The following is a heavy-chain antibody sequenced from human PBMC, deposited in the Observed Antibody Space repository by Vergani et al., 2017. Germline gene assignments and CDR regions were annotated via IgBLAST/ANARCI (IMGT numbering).Heavy chain of an antibody. CDR2: NSSSSSYI. J-gene: IGHJ6*02. CDR1: GFTFSSSS. V-gene: IGHV3-21*01. Sequence: EVQLVESGGGLVKPGGSLRLSCAASGFTFSSSSMTWVRPAPGMGLEWVSSNSSSSSYIYYADSVKGRFTISRDNAKNSLYPQMNSLRAEDTAVYYCARDNYRSSPGYYYGMDGWGRGTTVTVSS. CDR3: ARDNYRSSPGYYYGMDG. D-gene: IGHD6-13*01.